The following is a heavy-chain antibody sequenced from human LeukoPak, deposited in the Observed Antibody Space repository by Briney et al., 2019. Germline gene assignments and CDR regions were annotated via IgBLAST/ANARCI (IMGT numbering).Heavy chain of an antibody. Sequence: GGSLRLSCAASGFTFSSYWMSWVRQAPGKGLEWVANIKQDGSEKYYVDSVKGRFTISRDNAKNSLYLQMNSLRAEDTAVYYCATSKYGGNLHFDYWGQGTLVTVSS. D-gene: IGHD4-23*01. CDR3: ATSKYGGNLHFDY. V-gene: IGHV3-7*01. CDR1: GFTFSSYW. CDR2: IKQDGSEK. J-gene: IGHJ4*02.